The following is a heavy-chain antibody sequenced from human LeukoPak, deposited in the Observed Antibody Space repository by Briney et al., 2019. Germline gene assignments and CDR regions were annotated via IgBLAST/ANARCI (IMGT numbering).Heavy chain of an antibody. CDR1: GFTVSSNY. D-gene: IGHD3-10*01. CDR3: ARDQGVGSGSSHYYYYGMDV. J-gene: IGHJ6*02. CDR2: IYSGGST. Sequence: GGSLRLSCAASGFTVSSNYMSWVRQAPGKGLEWVSVIYSGGSTYYADSVKGRFTISRDNSKNTLYLQMNSLRAEDTAVYYCARDQGVGSGSSHYYYYGMDVWGQGTTVTVSS. V-gene: IGHV3-53*01.